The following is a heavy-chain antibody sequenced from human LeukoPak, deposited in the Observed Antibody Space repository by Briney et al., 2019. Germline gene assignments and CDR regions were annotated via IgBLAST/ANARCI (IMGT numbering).Heavy chain of an antibody. CDR1: GFTFSAYG. D-gene: IGHD1-26*01. J-gene: IGHJ4*02. CDR3: AKSQWELPFDY. CDR2: VSGADGTT. Sequence: PGGSLRLSCAASGFTFSAYGMSWVRQSPRKGLEWVSGVSGADGTTYYADSVKGRFTMSRDNSRNTLYLQMNSLRAEDTAVYYCAKSQWELPFDYWGQGTLVTVSS. V-gene: IGHV3-23*01.